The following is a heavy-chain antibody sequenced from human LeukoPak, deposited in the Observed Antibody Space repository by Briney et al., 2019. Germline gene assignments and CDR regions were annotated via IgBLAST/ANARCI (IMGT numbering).Heavy chain of an antibody. J-gene: IGHJ6*02. D-gene: IGHD3-10*01. CDR3: ARALFAGAFYGMDV. Sequence: GVLRLYCAASGFTFSRYWMNWVRQAPGKGLEWVANIKHDGSAQNYVDSVKGRFTISRDNAGNSLYLQMNSLRAEDTAVYYCARALFAGAFYGMDVWGQGTTVTVSS. CDR2: IKHDGSAQ. V-gene: IGHV3-7*01. CDR1: GFTFSRYW.